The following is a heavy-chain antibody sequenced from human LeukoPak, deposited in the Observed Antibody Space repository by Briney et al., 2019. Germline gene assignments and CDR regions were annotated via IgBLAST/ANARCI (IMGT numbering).Heavy chain of an antibody. D-gene: IGHD2-15*01. CDR2: IYSGGST. V-gene: IGHV3-66*01. CDR3: ASDSYSPEYFQH. CDR1: GFSVSNNY. Sequence: GGSLRLSCAASGFSVSNNYTSWVRQAPGKGLEWVSVIYSGGSTFYADSVKGRFTISRDNSKNTLYLQMNSLRAEDTAVYYCASDSYSPEYFQHWGQGTLVTVSS. J-gene: IGHJ1*01.